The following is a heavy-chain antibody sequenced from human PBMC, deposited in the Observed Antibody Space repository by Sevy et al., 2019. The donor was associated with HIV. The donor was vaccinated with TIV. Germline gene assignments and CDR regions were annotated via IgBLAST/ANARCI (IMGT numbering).Heavy chain of an antibody. Sequence: ASVKVSCKASGYTFTNYHITWVRQAPGQGLEWMGRITPNNGDTNYAQRLQGRVTMTTDTSTSTVYMELRGLRSDDPAVYYCARAPSGSQGPGQYFHHWGQGTLVTVSS. D-gene: IGHD1-26*01. V-gene: IGHV1-18*01. CDR2: ITPNNGDT. CDR3: ARAPSGSQGPGQYFHH. CDR1: GYTFTNYH. J-gene: IGHJ1*01.